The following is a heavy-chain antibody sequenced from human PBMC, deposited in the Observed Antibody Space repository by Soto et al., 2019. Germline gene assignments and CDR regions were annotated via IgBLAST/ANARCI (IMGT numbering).Heavy chain of an antibody. D-gene: IGHD1-1*01. CDR3: ARGRYGDY. Sequence: QVHLVQSGAEVKKPGASVKVSCKGSGYAFTTYGITWVRQAPGQGLEWMGWISAHNGNTNYAQKLQGRVTVTRDTSTSTAYMELRSLRSDDTAVDYCARGRYGDYWGQGDLVTVSS. CDR1: GYAFTTYG. V-gene: IGHV1-18*01. CDR2: ISAHNGNT. J-gene: IGHJ4*02.